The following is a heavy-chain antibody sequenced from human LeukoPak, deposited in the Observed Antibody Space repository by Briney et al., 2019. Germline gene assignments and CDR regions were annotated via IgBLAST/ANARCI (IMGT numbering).Heavy chain of an antibody. D-gene: IGHD2-15*01. J-gene: IGHJ4*02. Sequence: PGGSLTPSWSASGFTFSSYGIDWVRQAPGKGLEWVAFIRYDGSNKYYADSVKGRFTISRDNSKNTLYLQMNSLRAEDTAVYYCAKDLESFRLVLDATDFWGKGTLVTVSS. CDR1: GFTFSSYG. CDR3: AKDLESFRLVLDATDF. V-gene: IGHV3-30*02. CDR2: IRYDGSNK.